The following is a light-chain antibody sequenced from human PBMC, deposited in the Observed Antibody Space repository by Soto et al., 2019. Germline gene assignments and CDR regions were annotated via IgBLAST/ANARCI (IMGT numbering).Light chain of an antibody. CDR1: TSNIGNNA. V-gene: IGLV1-36*01. CDR2: YDD. J-gene: IGLJ1*01. Sequence: QSVLTQPPSVSEAPRQRVTISCSGSTSNIGNNAVNWFQQLPGKTPKLLIYYDDLLPSGVSDRFSASKSGTSASLAISGLQSDDEADYYCAAWDDSLNGLVFGTGTKVTVL. CDR3: AAWDDSLNGLV.